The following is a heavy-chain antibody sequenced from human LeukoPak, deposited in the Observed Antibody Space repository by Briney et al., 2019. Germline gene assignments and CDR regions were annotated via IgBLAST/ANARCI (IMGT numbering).Heavy chain of an antibody. V-gene: IGHV1-69*04. D-gene: IGHD2-15*01. Sequence: SVKVSCKASGYTFTSFGISWVRQAPGQGLEWMGRIIPILGIANYAQKFQGRVTITADKSTSTAYMELSSLRSEDTAVYYCARVSVAASFYYYYGMDVWGQGTTVTVSS. CDR1: GYTFTSFG. CDR2: IIPILGIA. J-gene: IGHJ6*02. CDR3: ARVSVAASFYYYYGMDV.